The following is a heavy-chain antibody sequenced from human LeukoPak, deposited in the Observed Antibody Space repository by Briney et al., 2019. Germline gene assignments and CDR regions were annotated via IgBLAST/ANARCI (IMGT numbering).Heavy chain of an antibody. CDR3: ARWKLDGYNKGGDYYYGMDV. Sequence: GASVKVSCKASGYTFTSYDINWVRQATGQGLEWMGWMNPNSGNTGYAQKFQGRVTITADKSTSTAYMELSSLRSEDTAVYYCARWKLDGYNKGGDYYYGMDVWGQGTTVTVSS. V-gene: IGHV1-8*01. CDR2: MNPNSGNT. D-gene: IGHD5-24*01. CDR1: GYTFTSYD. J-gene: IGHJ6*02.